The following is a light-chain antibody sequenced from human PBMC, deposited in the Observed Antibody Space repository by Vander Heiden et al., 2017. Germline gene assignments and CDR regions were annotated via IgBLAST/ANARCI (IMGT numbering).Light chain of an antibody. J-gene: IGKJ1*01. V-gene: IGKV1-5*03. CDR2: KAS. Sequence: DIHMTQSPFTLSASVGDRVTITCRASQSISSWLAWYHQEPGKAPKLLIYKASTLESGVPSRFSGSGSGTEFTLTISSLQPDDFATYYCQQYSSYPATFGQGTKVQIK. CDR3: QQYSSYPAT. CDR1: QSISSW.